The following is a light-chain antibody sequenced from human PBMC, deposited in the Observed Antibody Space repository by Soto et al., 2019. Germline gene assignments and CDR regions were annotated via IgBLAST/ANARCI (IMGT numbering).Light chain of an antibody. CDR1: SSDIGSYKH. CDR3: SSYASSRSYG. Sequence: QSALTQPVSVSGSPGQSVTISCTGTSSDIGSYKHVSWYQQYPGKAPKLMIYEVSDRPSGVSNRFSGSKSGNTASLTISGLQAEDEADYYCSSYASSRSYGFGTGTKVTVL. V-gene: IGLV2-14*03. CDR2: EVS. J-gene: IGLJ1*01.